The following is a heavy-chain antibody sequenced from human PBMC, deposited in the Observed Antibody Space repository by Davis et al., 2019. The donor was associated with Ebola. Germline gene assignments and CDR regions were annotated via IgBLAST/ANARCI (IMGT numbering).Heavy chain of an antibody. V-gene: IGHV1-46*01. Sequence: AASVKVSCKASGYTFTSYYMHWVRQAPGQGLEWMGIINPSGGSTSYAQKFQGRVTMTRDTSTSTAYMELRSLRSDDTAVYYCARALTIFVILSWFDPWGQGTLVTVSS. CDR1: GYTFTSYY. CDR2: INPSGGST. D-gene: IGHD3-9*01. CDR3: ARALTIFVILSWFDP. J-gene: IGHJ5*02.